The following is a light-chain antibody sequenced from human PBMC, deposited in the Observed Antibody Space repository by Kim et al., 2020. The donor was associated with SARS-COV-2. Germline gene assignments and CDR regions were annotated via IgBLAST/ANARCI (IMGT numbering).Light chain of an antibody. CDR1: SSNIGSNY. V-gene: IGLV1-47*01. J-gene: IGLJ3*02. Sequence: GQTVTISCSGSSSNIGSNYVYWYQHLPGTAPKLLIYKNNQRPSGVPDRFSGSKSGTSASLAISGLRSEDEADYYCAAWDDSLSCWVFGGGTQLTVL. CDR3: AAWDDSLSCWV. CDR2: KNN.